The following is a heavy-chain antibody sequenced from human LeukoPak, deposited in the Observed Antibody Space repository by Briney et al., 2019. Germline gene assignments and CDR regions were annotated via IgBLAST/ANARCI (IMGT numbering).Heavy chain of an antibody. CDR3: ARSSYSSSSSV. D-gene: IGHD6-6*01. CDR1: GFTFSGFW. V-gene: IGHV3-7*03. J-gene: IGHJ3*01. CDR2: INSDGSEG. Sequence: GGSLRLSCAVSGFTFSGFWMSWSRQAPGKGLEWVASINSDGSEGYYADVVKGRFTISRDNAKNSLYLQINSLRAEDTAVYYCARSSYSSSSSVWGQGTMVTASS.